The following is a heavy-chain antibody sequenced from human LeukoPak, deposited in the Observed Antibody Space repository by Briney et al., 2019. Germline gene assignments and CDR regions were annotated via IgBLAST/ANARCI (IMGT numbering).Heavy chain of an antibody. CDR2: ISYDGSNK. CDR1: GFTFSSYG. Sequence: GGSLRLSCAASGFTFSSYGMHWVRQAPGKGLEWVAVISYDGSNKYYADSVKGRFTISRDNSKNTLYLQMNSLRAEDTAVYYCAKGDSSPSSAWGQGTLVIVSS. D-gene: IGHD6-13*01. CDR3: AKGDSSPSSA. J-gene: IGHJ5*02. V-gene: IGHV3-30*18.